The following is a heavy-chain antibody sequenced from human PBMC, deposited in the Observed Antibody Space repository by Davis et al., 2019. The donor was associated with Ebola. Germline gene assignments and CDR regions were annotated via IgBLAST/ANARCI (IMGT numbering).Heavy chain of an antibody. V-gene: IGHV3-30-3*01. J-gene: IGHJ4*02. CDR1: GFTFSSYA. D-gene: IGHD5-18*01. CDR3: ARENTGLGYGLDY. CDR2: ISYDGSDK. Sequence: PGGSLRLSCAASGFTFSSYAMHWVRQAPGKGLEWVALISYDGSDKYYADPVKGRFTFSRDNSENTLYLRMNSLRAEDTALYYCARENTGLGYGLDYWGQGTLVTVSS.